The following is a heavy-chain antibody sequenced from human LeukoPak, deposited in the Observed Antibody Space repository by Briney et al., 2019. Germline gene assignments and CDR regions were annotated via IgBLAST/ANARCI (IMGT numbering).Heavy chain of an antibody. Sequence: PGRSLRLSCVASGFTFSTYAMHWVRQAPGKGLEWVAVILYDGNNKYYADSVKGRFTISRDNSKSTLYLQMNSLRAEDTAVYYCARGRKYSYGTYYYGLDVWGQGTTVTVCS. CDR3: ARGRKYSYGTYYYGLDV. V-gene: IGHV3-30-3*01. CDR2: ILYDGNNK. CDR1: GFTFSTYA. J-gene: IGHJ6*02. D-gene: IGHD5-18*01.